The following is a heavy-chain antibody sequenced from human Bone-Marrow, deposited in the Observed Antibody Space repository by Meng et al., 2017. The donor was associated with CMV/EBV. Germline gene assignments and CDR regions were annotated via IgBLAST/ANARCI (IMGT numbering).Heavy chain of an antibody. CDR3: ARANRGYYDSSGYYSYWYFDL. Sequence: SYYMHWVRQAPGQGLEWMGIINPSGGSTSYAQKFQGRVTMTRDTSTSTVYMELSSLRSEDTAVYYCARANRGYYDSSGYYSYWYFDLWGRGTLVTVPQ. J-gene: IGHJ2*01. D-gene: IGHD3-22*01. CDR1: SYY. CDR2: INPSGGST. V-gene: IGHV1-46*01.